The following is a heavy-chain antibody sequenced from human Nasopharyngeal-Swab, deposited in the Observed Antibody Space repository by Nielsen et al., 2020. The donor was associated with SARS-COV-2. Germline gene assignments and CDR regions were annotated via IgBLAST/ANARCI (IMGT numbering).Heavy chain of an antibody. J-gene: IGHJ4*02. Sequence: RQAPGKGLEWIGEINHSGSTNYNPSLKSRVTISVDTSKNQSSLKLSSVTAAGTAVYYCARGPTQQLVRDYWGQGTLVTVSS. V-gene: IGHV4-34*01. CDR3: ARGPTQQLVRDY. CDR2: INHSGST. D-gene: IGHD6-13*01.